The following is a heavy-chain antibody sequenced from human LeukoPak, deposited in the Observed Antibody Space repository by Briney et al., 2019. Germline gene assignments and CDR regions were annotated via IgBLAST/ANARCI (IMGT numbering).Heavy chain of an antibody. CDR3: ARDLHDAFDM. CDR2: VSRDSTFI. Sequence: GGSLSLSCAASGFTFSDFRMNWVRQAPGKGLEWVSYVSRDSTFIDDADSVKGRLTISRDNAKNSLYLQMNSLRDEDTALYYCARDLHDAFDMWGQATIDTVSS. V-gene: IGHV3-48*02. J-gene: IGHJ3*02. CDR1: GFTFSDFR.